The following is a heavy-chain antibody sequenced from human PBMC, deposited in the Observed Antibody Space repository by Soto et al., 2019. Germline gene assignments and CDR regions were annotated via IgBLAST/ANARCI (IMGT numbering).Heavy chain of an antibody. J-gene: IGHJ4*02. D-gene: IGHD5-18*01. V-gene: IGHV4-31*03. CDR2: IYYSGST. CDR3: ARGYSYGYWYYFDY. CDR1: GGSISSGGYY. Sequence: PSETLSLTCTVSGGSISSGGYYWSWIRQHPGKGLEWIGYIYYSGSTYYNPSLKSRVTISVDTSKNQFSLKLSSVTAADTAVYYCARGYSYGYWYYFDYWGQGTPVTVSS.